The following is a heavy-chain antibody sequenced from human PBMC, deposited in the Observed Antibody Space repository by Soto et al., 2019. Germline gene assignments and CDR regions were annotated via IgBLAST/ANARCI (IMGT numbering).Heavy chain of an antibody. CDR3: ALYDSRQGYFDY. D-gene: IGHD3-22*01. J-gene: IGHJ4*02. CDR1: GYTFTSYG. V-gene: IGHV1-18*01. CDR2: ISPYNDNT. Sequence: QIQLVQSGAEVKKPGASVKVSVKASGYTFTSYGISWVRQAPGQGREYMGWISPYNDNTHYAQNRQGRITVTADTSTSTAYMELRSLRSDDTAVYYCALYDSRQGYFDYWGQGTLVTVSS.